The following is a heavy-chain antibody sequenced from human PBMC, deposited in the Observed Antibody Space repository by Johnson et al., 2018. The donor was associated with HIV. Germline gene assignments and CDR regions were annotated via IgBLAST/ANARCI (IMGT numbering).Heavy chain of an antibody. CDR2: IYSGGNT. CDR1: GLSVSYGY. J-gene: IGHJ3*01. Sequence: EQLVESGGGLIQPGGSLRLSCAASGLSVSYGYMTWVRQAPGKGLEWVSVIYSGGNTYYTDSVKGRFTISRDNSDNTMYLQMNSLRDEDTAVYYCARAPHDAFDVWGQGTMVTVSS. CDR3: ARAPHDAFDV. V-gene: IGHV3-53*01.